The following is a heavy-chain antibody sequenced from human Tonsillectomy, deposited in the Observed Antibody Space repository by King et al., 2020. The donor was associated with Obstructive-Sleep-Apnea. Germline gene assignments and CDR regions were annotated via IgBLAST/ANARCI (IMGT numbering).Heavy chain of an antibody. CDR1: GGSISSYS. Sequence: QLQESGPGLVKPSETLSLTCTVSGGSISSYSWSWIRQPPGQGLEWIGYIYYSGSTNYNPSLKSRVSISVDTSKNQISRKLSSVTAADTAVYYCARISTRKSGFPLDYWGQGTLVTVSS. V-gene: IGHV4-59*08. J-gene: IGHJ4*02. CDR3: ARISTRKSGFPLDY. CDR2: IYYSGST. D-gene: IGHD3-22*01.